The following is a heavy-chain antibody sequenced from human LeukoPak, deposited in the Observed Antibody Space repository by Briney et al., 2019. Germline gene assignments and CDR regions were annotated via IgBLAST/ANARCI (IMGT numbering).Heavy chain of an antibody. D-gene: IGHD5-24*01. CDR3: ARVEMASQFDP. J-gene: IGHJ5*02. V-gene: IGHV3-53*01. CDR2: FYSGGAT. Sequence: PGGSLRLSCAASGFTVSSNYMSWVRQAPGKGLEWVSVFYSGGATYYADSVKGRFTISRDNSKNTLYLQMNSLRAEDTAVYYCARVEMASQFDPWGQGTLVTVSS. CDR1: GFTVSSNY.